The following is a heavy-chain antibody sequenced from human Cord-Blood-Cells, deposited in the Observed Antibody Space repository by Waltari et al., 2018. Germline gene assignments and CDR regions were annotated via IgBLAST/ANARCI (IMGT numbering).Heavy chain of an antibody. J-gene: IGHJ4*02. V-gene: IGHV3-48*03. Sequence: EVQLVESGGGLVQPGGSLRLSCAASGFTFSSYEMNWVRQAPGSGLEWVAYISSSGSTIYYADSVKGRVTISRDNAKNSLYLQMNSLRAEDTAVYYCARDGVLLWFGELFDYWGQGTLVTVSS. D-gene: IGHD3-10*01. CDR1: GFTFSSYE. CDR3: ARDGVLLWFGELFDY. CDR2: ISSSGSTI.